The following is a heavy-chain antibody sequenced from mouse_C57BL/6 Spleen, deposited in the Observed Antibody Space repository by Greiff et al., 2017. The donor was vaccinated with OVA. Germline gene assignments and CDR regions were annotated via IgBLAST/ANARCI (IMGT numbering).Heavy chain of an antibody. J-gene: IGHJ2*01. D-gene: IGHD1-1*01. CDR2: IDPSDSYT. Sequence: VQLQQPGAELVMPGASVKLSCKASGYTFTSYWMHWVKQRPGQGLEWIGEIDPSDSYTNYNQKFKGKSTLTVDKSSSTAYMQLSSLTSEDSAVYYCARSKTTRYFDYWGQGTTLTVSS. V-gene: IGHV1-69*01. CDR1: GYTFTSYW. CDR3: ARSKTTRYFDY.